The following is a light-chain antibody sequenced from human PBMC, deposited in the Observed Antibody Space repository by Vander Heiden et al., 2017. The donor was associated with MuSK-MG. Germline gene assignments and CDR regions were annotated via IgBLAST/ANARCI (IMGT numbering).Light chain of an antibody. Sequence: SYELTQPPSVSVSPGQTATITCSEHKLGDKYPCWYQLKPGQSPVMVMYQDTRRPSGIPERFSGSSSGNTATLTISGTQPMDEADYFCQAWDNNNVVFGGGTKLTVL. CDR1: KLGDKY. J-gene: IGLJ2*01. CDR3: QAWDNNNVV. V-gene: IGLV3-1*01. CDR2: QDT.